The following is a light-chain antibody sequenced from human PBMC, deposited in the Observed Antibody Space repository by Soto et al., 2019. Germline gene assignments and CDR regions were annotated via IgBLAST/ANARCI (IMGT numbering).Light chain of an antibody. J-gene: IGKJ1*01. V-gene: IGKV3-20*01. CDR1: QSVSSSY. CDR2: GAS. CDR3: QQYGSSPWT. Sequence: EIVLTQSPGTLSLSPGERATLSCRASQSVSSSYLAWYQQKPGQAPRLLIYGASSRVTGIPDRFGGSGSGTAFTLTISRLEPEDFEVYYCQQYGSSPWTFGQGTKVEIK.